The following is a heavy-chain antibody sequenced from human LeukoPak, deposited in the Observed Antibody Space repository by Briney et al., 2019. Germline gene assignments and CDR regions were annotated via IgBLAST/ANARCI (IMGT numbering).Heavy chain of an antibody. D-gene: IGHD3-22*01. CDR2: ISYDGSNK. CDR1: GFTFSSYA. J-gene: IGHJ4*02. V-gene: IGHV3-30-3*01. CDR3: ASLYSSGYCDY. Sequence: PGRSLRLSCAASGFTFSSYAMHWVRQAPGKGLEWVAVISYDGSNKYYADSVKGRFTISRDNAKNSLYLQMNSLRAEDTAVYYCASLYSSGYCDYWGQGTLVTVSS.